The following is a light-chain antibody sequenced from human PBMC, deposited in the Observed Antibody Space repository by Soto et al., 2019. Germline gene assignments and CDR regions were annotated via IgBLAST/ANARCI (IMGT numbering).Light chain of an antibody. CDR1: SGHTSYT. CDR2: VNGDGSH. V-gene: IGLV4-69*01. CDR3: QAWGTGIV. Sequence: QPVLTQSPSASASLGASVKLTCTLNSGHTSYTIAWHQQQAEKGPRYLMKVNGDGSHIKGDGIPDRFSGSSSGAARYLTISNLHSEDEADYYCQAWGTGIVFGGGTKLTV. J-gene: IGLJ2*01.